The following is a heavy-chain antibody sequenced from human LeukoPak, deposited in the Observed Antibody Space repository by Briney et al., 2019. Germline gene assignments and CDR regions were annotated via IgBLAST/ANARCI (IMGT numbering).Heavy chain of an antibody. V-gene: IGHV3-30*02. CDR1: RFTFSSYA. CDR2: IRYDGSNK. J-gene: IGHJ4*02. Sequence: GGSLRPSCAASRFTFSSYAMSWVRQAPGKGLEWVAFIRYDGSNKYYADSVKGRFTISRGNSKNTLYLQMNSLRAEDTAVYYCAKDARVYCSSTSCHRFDYWGQGTLVTVSS. CDR3: AKDARVYCSSTSCHRFDY. D-gene: IGHD2-2*01.